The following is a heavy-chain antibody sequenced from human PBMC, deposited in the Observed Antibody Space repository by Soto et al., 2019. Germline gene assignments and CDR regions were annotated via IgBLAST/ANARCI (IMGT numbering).Heavy chain of an antibody. V-gene: IGHV3-30*18. CDR1: GFTFSDYA. D-gene: IGHD6-19*01. CDR2: VSHDGRNT. J-gene: IGHJ4*02. CDR3: AKGGRQCRDTSDFNY. Sequence: VQLVESGGGVVQPGRSLRLSCAASGFTFSDYAMHLVRQAPGKGLEWVAVVSHDGRNTHYADSVKGRFTISRDNSKNTVSLEMTNLRAEDRAVYYCAKGGRQCRDTSDFNYWGQGALVTVSS.